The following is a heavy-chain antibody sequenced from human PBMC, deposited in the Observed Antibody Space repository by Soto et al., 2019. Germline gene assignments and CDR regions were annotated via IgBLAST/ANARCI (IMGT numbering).Heavy chain of an antibody. CDR1: GGTFSSYA. CDR3: ARGGGNYGRAYSSGWYYGTAGY. Sequence: QVQLVQSGAEVKKPGSSVKVSCKASGGTFSSYAISWVRQAPGQGLEWMGGIIPIFGTANYAQKFQGRVTITADESTSTAYMELSSLSSEDTAVYYCARGGGNYGRAYSSGWYYGTAGYWGQGTLVTVSS. D-gene: IGHD6-19*01. V-gene: IGHV1-69*01. J-gene: IGHJ4*02. CDR2: IIPIFGTA.